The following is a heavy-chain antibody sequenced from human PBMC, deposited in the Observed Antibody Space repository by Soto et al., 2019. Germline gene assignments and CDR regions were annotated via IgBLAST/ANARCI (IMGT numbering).Heavy chain of an antibody. CDR3: ARLSILWFGELLSLPGAYYYYYGMDV. Sequence: PSETLSLTCTVSGGSISSSSYYWGWIRQPPGKGLEWIGSIYYSGSTYYNPSLKSRVTISVDTSKNQFSLKLSSVTAVDTAVYYCARLSILWFGELLSLPGAYYYYYGMDVWGQGTTVTVSS. J-gene: IGHJ6*02. D-gene: IGHD3-10*01. V-gene: IGHV4-39*01. CDR2: IYYSGST. CDR1: GGSISSSSYY.